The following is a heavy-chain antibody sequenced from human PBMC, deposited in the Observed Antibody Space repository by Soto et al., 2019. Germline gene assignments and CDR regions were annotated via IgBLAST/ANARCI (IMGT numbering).Heavy chain of an antibody. D-gene: IGHD3-22*01. CDR2: IIPIFGTT. CDR3: ASTKYDSSAYYYWYLGL. V-gene: IGHV1-69*01. CDR1: GGTFSSFA. Sequence: QVQLVQSGAEVNKPGSSVKVSCKSSGGTFSSFAITWVRQAPGQGLEWMGGIIPIFGTTNFAQKFQGRVTITADASTSTVYMELSSLTFEDAAVYYCASTKYDSSAYYYWYLGLWGRGTLVTVSS. J-gene: IGHJ2*01.